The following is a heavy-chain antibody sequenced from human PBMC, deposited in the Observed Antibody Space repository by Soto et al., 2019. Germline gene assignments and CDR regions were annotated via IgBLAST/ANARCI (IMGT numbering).Heavy chain of an antibody. CDR3: ARLRIALWSGYLYGMDV. CDR1: GFTFSSYE. CDR2: ISSSGSTI. Sequence: PGGSLRLSCAASGFTFSSYEMNWVRQAPGKGLEWVSYISSSGSTIYYADSVKGRFTISRDNAKNSLYLQMNSLRAEDTAVYYCARLRIALWSGYLYGMDVWGQGTTVTVSS. D-gene: IGHD3-3*01. J-gene: IGHJ6*02. V-gene: IGHV3-48*03.